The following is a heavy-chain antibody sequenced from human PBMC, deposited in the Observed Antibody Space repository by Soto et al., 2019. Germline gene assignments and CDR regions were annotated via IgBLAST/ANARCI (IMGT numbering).Heavy chain of an antibody. CDR2: IYYSGST. CDR1: GGSVSSGSYY. Sequence: SETLSLTCTVSGGSVSSGSYYWSWIRQPPGKGLEWIGYIYYSGSTNYNPSLKSRVTISVDTSKNQFSLKLSSVTAADTAVYYCARDSPASSGWTYFFDYWGQGTLVTVSS. J-gene: IGHJ4*02. D-gene: IGHD6-19*01. V-gene: IGHV4-61*01. CDR3: ARDSPASSGWTYFFDY.